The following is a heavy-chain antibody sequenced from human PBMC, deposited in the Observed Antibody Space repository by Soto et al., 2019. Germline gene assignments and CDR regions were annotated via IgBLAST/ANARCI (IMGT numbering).Heavy chain of an antibody. J-gene: IGHJ6*02. CDR1: GYTFTSYA. V-gene: IGHV1-3*01. CDR3: ARLRDYYYGMDV. CDR2: INAGNGNT. D-gene: IGHD3-10*01. Sequence: QVQLVQSGAEVKKPGASVKVSCKASGYTFTSYAIHWVRQAPGQRLEWMGWINAGNGNTKYSQKFQGRVTITRDTSASTAYMELSSLRSEDTAVYYCARLRDYYYGMDVWGQGTTVTVSS.